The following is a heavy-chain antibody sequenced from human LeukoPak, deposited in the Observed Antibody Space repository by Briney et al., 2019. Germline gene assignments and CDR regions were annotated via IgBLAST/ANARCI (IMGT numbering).Heavy chain of an antibody. J-gene: IGHJ4*02. CDR2: ISGSGSTS. D-gene: IGHD6-13*01. CDR1: GFTFSNYA. Sequence: GGSLRLSCAASGFTFSNYAMSWVRQAPGKGLEWVSAISGSGSTSYYVDSVKGRFTISRDNSKNTLYLQMNSLRAEDTAVYYCARASTIGAAGLFDFWGQGTLVTVSS. CDR3: ARASTIGAAGLFDF. V-gene: IGHV3-23*01.